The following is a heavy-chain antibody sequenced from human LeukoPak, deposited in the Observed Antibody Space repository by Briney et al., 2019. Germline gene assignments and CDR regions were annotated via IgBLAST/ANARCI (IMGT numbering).Heavy chain of an antibody. J-gene: IGHJ4*02. CDR2: IIPILGIA. CDR3: ARHQWELLFGYFDY. Sequence: ASVKVSCKASGGTFSSYAIRWVRQAPGQGLEWMGRIIPILGIANYAQKFQGRVTITADKSTSTAYMELSSLRSEDTAVYYCARHQWELLFGYFDYWGQGTLVTVSS. D-gene: IGHD1-26*01. CDR1: GGTFSSYA. V-gene: IGHV1-69*04.